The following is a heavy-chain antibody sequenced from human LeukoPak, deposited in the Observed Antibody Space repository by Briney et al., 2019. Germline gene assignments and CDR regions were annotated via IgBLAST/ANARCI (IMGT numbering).Heavy chain of an antibody. J-gene: IGHJ6*02. CDR1: GGSISSYY. CDR3: ARVIRDYYYYGMDV. CDR2: IYYSGST. V-gene: IGHV4-59*01. Sequence: SETLSLTCTVAGGSISSYYWSWIRQPPGKGLEWIGYIYYSGSTNYNPSPKSRVTISVDTSKNQFSLKLSSVTAADTAVYYCARVIRDYYYYGMDVWGQGTTVTVSS. D-gene: IGHD2/OR15-2a*01.